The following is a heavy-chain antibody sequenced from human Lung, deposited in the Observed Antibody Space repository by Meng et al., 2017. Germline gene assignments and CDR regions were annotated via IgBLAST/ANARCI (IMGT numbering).Heavy chain of an antibody. D-gene: IGHD2-15*01. CDR2: IYRGGSI. J-gene: IGHJ4*02. Sequence: GESLKISCEVSGFTVSTNYMTWVRQAPGKGLEWVSVIYRGGSIHYADSVKGRFTISGDDSKSTLYLQLNRLRADDTALYFCASSGPYSNFDFWGQGTLVTVSS. CDR1: GFTVSTNY. CDR3: ASSGPYSNFDF. V-gene: IGHV3-53*01.